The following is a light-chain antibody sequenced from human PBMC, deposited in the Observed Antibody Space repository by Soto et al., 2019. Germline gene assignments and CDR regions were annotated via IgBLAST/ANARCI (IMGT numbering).Light chain of an antibody. J-gene: IGKJ5*01. CDR3: QQSYSTLIT. CDR1: QSISSY. Sequence: DIQMTQSPSSLSASVGDIVTITCRASQSISSYLNWYQQKPGKAPKLPIYAASSLQSGVPSRFSGSGSGTDFTLTISSLQPEDFATYYCQQSYSTLITFGQGTRLEI. CDR2: AAS. V-gene: IGKV1-39*01.